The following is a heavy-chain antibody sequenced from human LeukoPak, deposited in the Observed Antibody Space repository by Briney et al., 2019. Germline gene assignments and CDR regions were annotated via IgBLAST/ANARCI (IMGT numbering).Heavy chain of an antibody. V-gene: IGHV3-30*18. CDR3: AKDIGYYDSSGSINLGFDY. CDR1: GFTFSSYG. D-gene: IGHD3-22*01. Sequence: QSGGSLRLSCAASGFTFSSYGMHWVRQAPGKGLEWVAVISYDGSNKYYADSVKGRFTISRDNSKNTLYLQMNSLRAEDTAVYYCAKDIGYYDSSGSINLGFDYWGQGTLVTVSS. CDR2: ISYDGSNK. J-gene: IGHJ4*02.